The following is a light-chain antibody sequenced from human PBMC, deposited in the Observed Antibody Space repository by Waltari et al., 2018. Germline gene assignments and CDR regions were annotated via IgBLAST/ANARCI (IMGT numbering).Light chain of an antibody. CDR1: QSVGNDY. CDR2: STS. V-gene: IGKV3-20*01. CDR3: HQYYWTPET. J-gene: IGKJ3*01. Sequence: ETVFTQSPATLSLSPGEGATLSCGAGQSVGNDYLAWYQQKPGQPPRLLIYSTSKMATGVPDRFSGSGSGTEFSLSIARLESEDFALYYCHQYYWTPETFGPGTTVEMK.